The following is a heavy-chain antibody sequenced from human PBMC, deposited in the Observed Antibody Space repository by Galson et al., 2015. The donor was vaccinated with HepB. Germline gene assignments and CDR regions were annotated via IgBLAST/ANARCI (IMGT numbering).Heavy chain of an antibody. D-gene: IGHD3-10*01. CDR2: IIPILGIA. J-gene: IGHJ4*02. V-gene: IGHV1-69*04. CDR3: ARGRSSFGEATNFDY. CDR1: GGTFSSYA. Sequence: SVKVSCKASGGTFSSYAISWVRQAPGQGLEWMGRIIPILGIANYAQKFQGRVTITADKSTSTAYMELSSLRSEDTAVYYCARGRSSFGEATNFDYWGQGTLVTVSS.